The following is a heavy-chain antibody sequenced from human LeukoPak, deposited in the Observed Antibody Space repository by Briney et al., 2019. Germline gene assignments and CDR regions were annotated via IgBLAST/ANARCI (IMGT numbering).Heavy chain of an antibody. D-gene: IGHD6-13*01. Sequence: SQTLSLTCAISGDSVSSNSAAWNWIRQSPSRGLEWLGRTYYRSKWYNDYAVSVKSRITINPDTSKNQFSLQLNSVTAADTAVYYCARGGSYVQQLVREDWFDPWGQGTLVTVSS. J-gene: IGHJ5*02. CDR3: ARGGSYVQQLVREDWFDP. CDR1: GDSVSSNSAA. V-gene: IGHV6-1*01. CDR2: TYYRSKWYN.